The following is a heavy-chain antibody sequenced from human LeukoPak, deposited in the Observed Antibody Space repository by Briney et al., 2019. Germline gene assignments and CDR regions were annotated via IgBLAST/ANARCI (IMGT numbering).Heavy chain of an antibody. CDR2: IIPIFGTA. D-gene: IGHD3-10*01. J-gene: IGHJ4*02. CDR1: GYTFTTYG. Sequence: ASVKVSCKPSGYTFTTYGISWVRQAPGQGLEWMGGIIPIFGTANYAQKFQGRVTITADKSTSTAYMELSSLRSEDTAVYYCAREVAGSGSYYLYYFDYWGQGTLVTVSS. V-gene: IGHV1-69*06. CDR3: AREVAGSGSYYLYYFDY.